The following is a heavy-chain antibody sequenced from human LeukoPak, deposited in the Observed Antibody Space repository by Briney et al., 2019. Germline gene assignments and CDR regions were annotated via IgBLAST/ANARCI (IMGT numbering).Heavy chain of an antibody. CDR1: GGTFDSYA. V-gene: IGHV1-69*01. Sequence: ASVKVSCKASGGTFDSYAISWVRQAPGQGLEWMGGIIPIFGTANYAQKFQGRVTITADESTSTAYMELSSLRSEDTAVYYCAAMVTGTTAFDYWGQGTLVTVSS. CDR2: IIPIFGTA. CDR3: AAMVTGTTAFDY. J-gene: IGHJ4*02. D-gene: IGHD1-7*01.